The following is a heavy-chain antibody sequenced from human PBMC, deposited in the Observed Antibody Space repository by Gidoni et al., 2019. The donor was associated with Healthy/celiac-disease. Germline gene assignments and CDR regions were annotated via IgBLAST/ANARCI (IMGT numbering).Heavy chain of an antibody. V-gene: IGHV4-39*01. Sequence: QLQLQASGPGLVKPSETLSLTCTVSGGSVSSSRYYWGWIRQPPGKGLECIGSISYSGRTYYNPALKSLVTISVDTSKTQFSLKLSSVTAADTAVYYCATSTYYEFWSGTNDAFDIWGQGTMVTVSS. D-gene: IGHD3-3*01. CDR3: ATSTYYEFWSGTNDAFDI. J-gene: IGHJ3*02. CDR2: ISYSGRT. CDR1: GGSVSSSRYY.